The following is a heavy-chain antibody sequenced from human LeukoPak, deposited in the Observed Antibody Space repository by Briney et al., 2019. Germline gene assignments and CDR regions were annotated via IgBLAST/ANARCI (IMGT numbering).Heavy chain of an antibody. CDR3: ARQYPLTFLDAFDI. CDR2: INHSGST. D-gene: IGHD2-2*02. J-gene: IGHJ3*02. CDR1: GGSFSGYY. V-gene: IGHV4-34*01. Sequence: SETLSLTCAVYGGSFSGYYWSWIRQPPGKGLEWIGEINHSGSTNYNPSLKSRVTISVDTSKNQFSLKLSSVTAADTAVYYCARQYPLTFLDAFDIWGQGTMVTVSS.